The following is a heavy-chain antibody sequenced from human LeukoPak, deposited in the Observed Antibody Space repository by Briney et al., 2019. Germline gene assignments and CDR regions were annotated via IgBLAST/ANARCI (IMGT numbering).Heavy chain of an antibody. CDR3: AKRKYQLLDNWFDP. J-gene: IGHJ5*02. CDR1: GFTFSSYA. V-gene: IGHV3-23*01. CDR2: ISGSGGST. Sequence: GGSLRLSCAASGFTFSSYAMSWVRQAPGKGLEWVSAISGSGGSTYYADSVKGRFTISRDNSKNTLYLQMNSLRAEDTAVYYCAKRKYQLLDNWFDPWGQGTLSPSPQ. D-gene: IGHD2-2*01.